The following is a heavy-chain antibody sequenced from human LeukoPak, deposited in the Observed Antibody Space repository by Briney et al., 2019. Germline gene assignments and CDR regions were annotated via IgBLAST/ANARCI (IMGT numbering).Heavy chain of an antibody. CDR1: GFTFSSYW. CDR2: IKQDGSEK. J-gene: IGHJ5*02. V-gene: IGHV3-7*01. CDR3: ARGPRLLWFGEWVLNCWFDP. Sequence: LPGGSLRLSCAASGFTFSSYWMSWVRQAPGKGLEWVANIKQDGSEKYYVDSVKGRFTISRDNAKNSLYLQMNSLRAEDKAVYYCARGPRLLWFGEWVLNCWFDPWGQGTLVTVSS. D-gene: IGHD3-10*01.